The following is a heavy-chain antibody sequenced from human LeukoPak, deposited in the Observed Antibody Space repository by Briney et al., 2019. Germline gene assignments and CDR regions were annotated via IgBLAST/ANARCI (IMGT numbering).Heavy chain of an antibody. CDR3: AHLTTSAYYYDY. CDR1: GFSVSSSGVA. Sequence: SGPTLVNPTETLTLTCTCSGFSVSSSGVAVGWIRQPPGKALVWLGHIYWNDDDRYSTSLKSRLTITKDTSENQVVLTMTNMDPVDTATYYCAHLTTSAYYYDYWGQGTLVTVSS. V-gene: IGHV2-5*01. J-gene: IGHJ4*02. CDR2: IYWNDDD. D-gene: IGHD1-1*01.